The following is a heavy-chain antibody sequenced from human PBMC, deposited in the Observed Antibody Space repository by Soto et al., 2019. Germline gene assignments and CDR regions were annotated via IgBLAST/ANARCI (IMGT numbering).Heavy chain of an antibody. CDR3: ARGLPYASISLDDY. D-gene: IGHD3-22*01. CDR1: GGTFSSYT. CDR2: IIPILGIA. Sequence: QVQLVQSGAEVKKPGSSVKVSCKASGGTFSSYTISWVRQAPGQGLEWMGRIIPILGIANYGQKFQGRVTTTADKSTLTAYMELSSLRSEATAVYYGARGLPYASISLDDYWGQGPLVTVSS. J-gene: IGHJ4*02. V-gene: IGHV1-69*02.